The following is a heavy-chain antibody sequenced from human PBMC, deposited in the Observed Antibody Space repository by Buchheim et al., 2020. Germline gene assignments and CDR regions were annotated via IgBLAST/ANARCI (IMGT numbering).Heavy chain of an antibody. CDR3: ARSFSYWSGNWFDT. CDR2: ITSDSATI. V-gene: IGHV3-48*02. D-gene: IGHD1-26*01. Sequence: VQLVESGGALVQPGQSLRLSCEAPGIAFRGYSMNWVRQAPGRGLEWRSHITSDSATIYYADSVKGRFTVSRDNAKNSVILEMNSLRDEDTGVYFCARSFSYWSGNWFDTWGQGT. J-gene: IGHJ5*02. CDR1: GIAFRGYS.